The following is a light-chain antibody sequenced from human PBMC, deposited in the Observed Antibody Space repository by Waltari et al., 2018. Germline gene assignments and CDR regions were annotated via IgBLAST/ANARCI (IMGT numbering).Light chain of an antibody. Sequence: YDLTQPPSVSVSPGQTVRITCSGGKLEDKYVCWYQQKTGQSPALVMHQDSRRPSGVPERFSGSSSGNTATLTISGTQAMDEADYYCQAWDSISDVVFGGGTRLTVL. CDR1: KLEDKY. CDR2: QDS. V-gene: IGLV3-1*01. CDR3: QAWDSISDVV. J-gene: IGLJ2*01.